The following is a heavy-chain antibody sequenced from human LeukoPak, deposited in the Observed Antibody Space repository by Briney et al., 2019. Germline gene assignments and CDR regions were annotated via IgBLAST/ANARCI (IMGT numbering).Heavy chain of an antibody. Sequence: SETLSLTCAVYGGSFSGYYWSWLRQPPGKGLEWIGEINHSGSTNYNPSLKSRVTISVDTSKNQFSLKLSSVTAADTAVYYCARCRVGYCSSTSCYRAPYNWFDPWGQGTLVTVSS. CDR2: INHSGST. V-gene: IGHV4-34*01. J-gene: IGHJ5*02. CDR1: GGSFSGYY. CDR3: ARCRVGYCSSTSCYRAPYNWFDP. D-gene: IGHD2-2*01.